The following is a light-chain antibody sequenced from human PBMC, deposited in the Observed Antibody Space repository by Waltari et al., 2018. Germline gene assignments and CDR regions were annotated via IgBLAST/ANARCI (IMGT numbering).Light chain of an antibody. Sequence: NFMLTQPHSVSESPGVTVTISCTRSSGRIAGNFVQWYQQRPVSAPSVVIYEYSQRPSGVPDRFSGSIDSSSNSASLTISGLKTEDEADYYCQSYDSTNHVVFGGGTKLTVL. CDR3: QSYDSTNHVV. J-gene: IGLJ2*01. CDR2: EYS. V-gene: IGLV6-57*04. CDR1: SGRIAGNF.